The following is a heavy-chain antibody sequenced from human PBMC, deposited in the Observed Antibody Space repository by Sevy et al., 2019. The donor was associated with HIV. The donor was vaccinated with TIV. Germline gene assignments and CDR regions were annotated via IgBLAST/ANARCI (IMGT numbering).Heavy chain of an antibody. J-gene: IGHJ4*02. CDR1: GYTFTSYG. V-gene: IGHV1-18*01. Sequence: ASVKVSRKASGYTFTSYGISWVRQAPGQGLEWMGWISAYNGNTNYAQKLQGRVTMTTDTSTSTAYMELRSLRSDDTAVYYCARLGAETYYDILTVLSPPFDYWGQGTLVTVSS. CDR3: ARLGAETYYDILTVLSPPFDY. CDR2: ISAYNGNT. D-gene: IGHD3-9*01.